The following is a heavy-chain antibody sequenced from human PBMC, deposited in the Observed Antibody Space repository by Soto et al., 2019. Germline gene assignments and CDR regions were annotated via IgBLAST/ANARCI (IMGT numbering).Heavy chain of an antibody. Sequence: GGSLRLSCAASGFTFSSYSMNWVRQAPGKGLEWVSYISSSSSYIYYADSVKGRFTISRDNAKNSLYLQMNSLRAEDTAVYYCAREGGEYTAMVTYYGMDVWGQGTTVTVSS. CDR3: AREGGEYTAMVTYYGMDV. CDR1: GFTFSSYS. CDR2: ISSSSSYI. D-gene: IGHD5-18*01. V-gene: IGHV3-21*05. J-gene: IGHJ6*02.